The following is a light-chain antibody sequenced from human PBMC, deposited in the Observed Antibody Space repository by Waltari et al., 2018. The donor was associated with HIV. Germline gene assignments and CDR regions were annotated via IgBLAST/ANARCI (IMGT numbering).Light chain of an antibody. J-gene: IGLJ3*02. CDR3: SSYTSSSTWV. V-gene: IGLV2-14*03. CDR1: SSDVGAYNY. CDR2: DVS. Sequence: QSALTQPASVSGSPGQSITLSCTGPSSDVGAYNYVSWYQQHPGKAPKLMIYDVSNRPSGVSNRFSGSKSGNTASLTISGLQAEDEADYYCSSYTSSSTWVFGGGTKLTVL.